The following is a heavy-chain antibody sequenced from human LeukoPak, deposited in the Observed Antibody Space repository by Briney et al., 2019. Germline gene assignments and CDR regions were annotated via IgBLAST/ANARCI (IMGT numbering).Heavy chain of an antibody. J-gene: IGHJ3*01. Sequence: SETLSLTCTVSGAAISSGTCYWSWIRQPAGKGLEWIGRIFTSGNTDYNPSLKSRVFISIETSKNRFSLTLNSVTAADTAVYYCATLRGDYYDSHAYELWGQGTMVTVSS. V-gene: IGHV4-61*02. CDR3: ATLRGDYYDSHAYEL. CDR2: IFTSGNT. CDR1: GAAISSGTCY. D-gene: IGHD3-22*01.